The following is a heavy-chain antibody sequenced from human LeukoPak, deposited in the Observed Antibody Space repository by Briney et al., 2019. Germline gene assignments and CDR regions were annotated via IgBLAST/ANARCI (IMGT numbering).Heavy chain of an antibody. CDR1: GFAFSTYG. V-gene: IGHV3-23*01. J-gene: IGHJ4*02. Sequence: GGSLRLPCVASGFAFSTYGMHWAPQPRTKAREWVSAIRGSGGSTYYADSVKGRFTISRNNSKNTLYLQMNSLRAEDTAVYYCAKAGGYSYVQFDYWGQGTLVALSS. CDR2: IRGSGGST. CDR3: AKAGGYSYVQFDY. D-gene: IGHD5-18*01.